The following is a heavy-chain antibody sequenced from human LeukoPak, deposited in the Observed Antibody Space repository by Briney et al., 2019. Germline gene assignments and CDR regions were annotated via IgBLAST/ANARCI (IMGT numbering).Heavy chain of an antibody. J-gene: IGHJ4*02. CDR1: GFTFSSYG. CDR3: ARDEDYGGNSNFDY. V-gene: IGHV3-33*01. Sequence: GGSLRLSCAASGFTFSSYGMHGVRQAPGKGLEGVAVIWYDGGNKYYADSVKGRFTISRDNSKNTLYLQMNSLRAEDTAVYYCARDEDYGGNSNFDYWGQGTLVTVSS. CDR2: IWYDGGNK. D-gene: IGHD4-23*01.